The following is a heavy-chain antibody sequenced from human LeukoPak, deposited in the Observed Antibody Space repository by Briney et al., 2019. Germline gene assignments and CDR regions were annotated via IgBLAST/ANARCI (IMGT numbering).Heavy chain of an antibody. V-gene: IGHV5-51*01. CDR3: ARQRLYSSSWWSFDY. D-gene: IGHD6-13*01. Sequence: GESLKISCKGPGYSFTSYWIGWVRQMPGKGLEWMGIIYPGDSDTRYSPSFQGQVTISADKSISTAYLQWSSLKASDTAMYYCARQRLYSSSWWSFDYWGQGTLVTVSS. J-gene: IGHJ4*02. CDR2: IYPGDSDT. CDR1: GYSFTSYW.